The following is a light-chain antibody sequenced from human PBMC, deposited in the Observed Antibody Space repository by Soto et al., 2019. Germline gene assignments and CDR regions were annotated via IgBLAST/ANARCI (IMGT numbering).Light chain of an antibody. V-gene: IGLV1-40*01. CDR3: QSYDSSLRVV. CDR2: GNS. J-gene: IGLJ2*01. CDR1: SSNIGAGYD. Sequence: QTVVTQPPSVSGAPGQRVTISCTGSSSNIGAGYDVHWYQQLPGTAPKLLIYGNSNRPSGVPDRFSGSKSGTSASLAITGLQAEDEADYYCQSYDSSLRVVFGVGTQLTVL.